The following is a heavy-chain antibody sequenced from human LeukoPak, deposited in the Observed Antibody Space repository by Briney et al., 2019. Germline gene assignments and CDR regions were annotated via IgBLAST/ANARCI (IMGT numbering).Heavy chain of an antibody. D-gene: IGHD1-1*01. CDR1: GFTVSSDY. Sequence: PGGSLRLSCAVSGFTVSSDYMSWVRQAPGKGPEWVSVIYSGSNTYHVDSVKGRFTISRDNSKNTLYLQMSSLRVEDTAVYYCARAPWNDGHEGDYWGQGTLVTASS. CDR2: IYSGSNT. CDR3: ARAPWNDGHEGDY. J-gene: IGHJ4*02. V-gene: IGHV3-66*02.